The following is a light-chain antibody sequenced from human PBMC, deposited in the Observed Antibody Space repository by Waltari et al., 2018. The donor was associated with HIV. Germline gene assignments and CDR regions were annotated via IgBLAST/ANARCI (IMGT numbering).Light chain of an antibody. Sequence: QSALTQPRSVSGSPGQSVTISCTETRSDVGGYNYVSWYQQHPGKAPKVMIYDVSKRPSGVPDRFSGSILGNKAALTITGAQADDESDYYCVLYMGSGIWVFGGGTKLTVL. CDR3: VLYMGSGIWV. J-gene: IGLJ3*02. V-gene: IGLV2-11*01. CDR1: RSDVGGYNY. CDR2: DVS.